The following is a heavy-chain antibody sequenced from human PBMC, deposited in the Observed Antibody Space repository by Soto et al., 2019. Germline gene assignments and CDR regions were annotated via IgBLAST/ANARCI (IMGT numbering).Heavy chain of an antibody. CDR3: ARAYTPYGDYYYYGMDV. Sequence: ASVKVSCKASGYTFTSYDINWVRQATGQGLEWMGWMNPNSGNTGYAQKFQGRVTMTRNTSISTAYMELSSLRSEDTVVYYCARAYTPYGDYYYYGMDVWGQGTTVTVSS. D-gene: IGHD4-17*01. V-gene: IGHV1-8*01. CDR2: MNPNSGNT. CDR1: GYTFTSYD. J-gene: IGHJ6*02.